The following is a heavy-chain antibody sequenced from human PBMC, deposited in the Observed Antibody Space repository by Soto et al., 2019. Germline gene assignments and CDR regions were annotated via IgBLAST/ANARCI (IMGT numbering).Heavy chain of an antibody. CDR3: ARDPSPAVAYFFDY. J-gene: IGHJ4*02. CDR1: GYTFTNYA. CDR2: INAGNGHT. Sequence: QVQLVQSGAEVKKPGASVKVSCKASGYTFTNYAMYWVRQAPGQRLVCVGWINAGNGHTKYSQRLQSRVTITRDTSASIAYMELSSLRSEDTAVYYCARDPSPAVAYFFDYWGQGTLVTVSS. V-gene: IGHV1-3*01. D-gene: IGHD6-19*01.